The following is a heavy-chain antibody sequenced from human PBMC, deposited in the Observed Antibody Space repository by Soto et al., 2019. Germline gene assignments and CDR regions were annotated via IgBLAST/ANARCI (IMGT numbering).Heavy chain of an antibody. J-gene: IGHJ6*02. Sequence: QVQLVESGGGVVQPGRSLRLSCAASGFIFGTYGMHWVRQAPGKGLEWVAVISFDGGNKYYADSVRGRFTISRDNSKNTLPLQMNSLRGEHTAVYYCAKDTATAISSYYFYGMDVWGQGPTVTVSS. CDR3: AKDTATAISSYYFYGMDV. V-gene: IGHV3-30*18. D-gene: IGHD5-12*01. CDR2: ISFDGGNK. CDR1: GFIFGTYG.